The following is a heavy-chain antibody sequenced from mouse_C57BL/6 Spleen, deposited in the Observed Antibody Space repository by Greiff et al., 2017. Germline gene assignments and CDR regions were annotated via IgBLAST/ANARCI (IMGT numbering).Heavy chain of an antibody. CDR1: GYSFTGYF. CDR2: INPYNGDT. Sequence: VQLKQSGPELVKPGDSVKISCKASGYSFTGYFMNWVMQSHGKSLEWIGRINPYNGDTFYNQKFKGKATLTVDKSSSTAHMELRSLTSEDSAVYYCARNDYDYYAMDYWGQGTSVTVSS. CDR3: ARNDYDYYAMDY. J-gene: IGHJ4*01. V-gene: IGHV1-20*01. D-gene: IGHD2-4*01.